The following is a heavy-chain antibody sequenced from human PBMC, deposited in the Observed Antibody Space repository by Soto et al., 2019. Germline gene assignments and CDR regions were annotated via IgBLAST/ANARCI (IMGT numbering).Heavy chain of an antibody. CDR2: ITGSGGST. D-gene: IGHD6-19*01. V-gene: IGHV3-23*01. Sequence: PGGSLRLSCAASGFTFSSYAMSWVRQAPGKGLEWVSAITGSGGSTYYADSVKGRFTISRDNSKNTLYLQMNSLRAEDTAIYYCAKDRCDSSGCVFDSWGQGTLVTVSS. CDR1: GFTFSSYA. CDR3: AKDRCDSSGCVFDS. J-gene: IGHJ4*02.